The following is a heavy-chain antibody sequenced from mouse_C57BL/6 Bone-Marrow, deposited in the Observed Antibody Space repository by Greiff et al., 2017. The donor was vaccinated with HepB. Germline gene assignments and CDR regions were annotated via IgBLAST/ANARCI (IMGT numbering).Heavy chain of an antibody. J-gene: IGHJ3*01. V-gene: IGHV1-80*01. CDR3: ARTETAWFAY. CDR2: IYPGDGDT. CDR1: GYAFSSYW. Sequence: LQQSGASVKISCKAFGYAFSSYWLNWVKQRLGKGLEGSGQIYPGDGDTNYNGKFKGKATLNADKSSSTAYMQLSSLTSEDSAVYFCARTETAWFAYWGQGTLVTVSA.